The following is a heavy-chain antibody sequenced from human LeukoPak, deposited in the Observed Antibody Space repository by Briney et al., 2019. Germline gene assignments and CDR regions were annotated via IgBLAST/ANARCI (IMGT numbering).Heavy chain of an antibody. CDR1: GFTFSSYN. V-gene: IGHV3-48*02. CDR2: ISSSSSI. D-gene: IGHD2-15*01. J-gene: IGHJ4*02. CDR3: ARRRQGSFDY. Sequence: GGSLRLSCAASGFTFSSYNMNWVRQAPGKGLEWISFISSSSSIYYADSVKGRFTISRDNAKNSLYLQMNSLRDEDTAVFYCARRRQGSFDYWGQGTLVTVSS.